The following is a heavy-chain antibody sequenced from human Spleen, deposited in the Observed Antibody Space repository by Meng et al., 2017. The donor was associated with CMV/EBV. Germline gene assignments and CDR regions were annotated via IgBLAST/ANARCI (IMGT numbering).Heavy chain of an antibody. D-gene: IGHD3-3*01. CDR2: ISYDGSNK. Sequence: GGSLRLSCAASGFTFSSYAMHWVRQAPGKGLEWVAVISYDGSNKYYADSVKGRFTISRDNSKNTLYLQMNSLRAEDTAVYYCARVRLRFLEWFGGMDVWGQGTTVTVSS. CDR1: GFTFSSYA. J-gene: IGHJ6*02. CDR3: ARVRLRFLEWFGGMDV. V-gene: IGHV3-30-3*01.